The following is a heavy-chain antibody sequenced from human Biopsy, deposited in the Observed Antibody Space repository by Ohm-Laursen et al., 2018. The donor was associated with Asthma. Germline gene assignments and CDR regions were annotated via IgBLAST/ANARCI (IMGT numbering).Heavy chain of an antibody. CDR3: ARGQKSAGDRWFDP. CDR2: INPNSGAT. J-gene: IGHJ5*02. D-gene: IGHD6-13*01. V-gene: IGHV1-2*06. CDR1: GYPFIGYH. Sequence: ASVTASCQASGYPFIGYHIHWMRQAPGQGLEWMGRINPNSGATNYAQKFQGRVTMTRDTSISTAYMEVSRLRSDDTAVYYRARGQKSAGDRWFDPWGQGTLVTVSS.